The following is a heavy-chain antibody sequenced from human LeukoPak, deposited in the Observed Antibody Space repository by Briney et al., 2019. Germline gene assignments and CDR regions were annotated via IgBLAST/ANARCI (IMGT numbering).Heavy chain of an antibody. Sequence: GGSLRLSCAASGFTFSSYAMSWVRQAPGKGLEWVSAFSGTGGSTYCADSVKGRFTISRDNSKNTLYLLMNSLRAEDTAVYYCAKAPYSYGFVVYFDYWGQGTLVTVSS. D-gene: IGHD5-18*01. V-gene: IGHV3-23*01. J-gene: IGHJ4*02. CDR3: AKAPYSYGFVVYFDY. CDR2: FSGTGGST. CDR1: GFTFSSYA.